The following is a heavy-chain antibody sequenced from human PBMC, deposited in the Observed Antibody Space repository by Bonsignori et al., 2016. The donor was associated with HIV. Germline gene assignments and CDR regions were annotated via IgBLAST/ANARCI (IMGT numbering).Heavy chain of an antibody. CDR1: GGTFSSYT. CDR3: ARYIGAQPDY. Sequence: QVRLVQSGAEVKKTGSSVKVSCKSSGGTFSSYTVTWVRQAPGQGLEWMGRIIPILRKTNYAQKFQGRITITADKSTSTAYMELSSLTFDDTAVYYCARYIGAQPDYWGQGTRVTVSS. D-gene: IGHD5-12*01. V-gene: IGHV1-69*02. J-gene: IGHJ4*02. CDR2: IIPILRKT.